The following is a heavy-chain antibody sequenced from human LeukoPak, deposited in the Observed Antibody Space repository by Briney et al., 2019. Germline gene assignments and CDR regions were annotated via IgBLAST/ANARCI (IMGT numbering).Heavy chain of an antibody. D-gene: IGHD3-22*01. J-gene: IGHJ3*02. CDR3: ARKDSRNAPFAFDI. V-gene: IGHV3-7*01. CDR1: GFTFSSYW. CDR2: IKQDGSEK. Sequence: GGSLRLSCAASGFTFSSYWMSWVPQAPGKGLEWVANIKQDGSEKYYVDSVKGRFTISRDNAKNSLYLQMNSLRAEDTAVYYCARKDSRNAPFAFDIWGQGTMVTVSS.